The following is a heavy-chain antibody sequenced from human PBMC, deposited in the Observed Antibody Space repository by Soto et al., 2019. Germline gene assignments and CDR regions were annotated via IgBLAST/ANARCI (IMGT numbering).Heavy chain of an antibody. CDR1: GYAFTSYW. J-gene: IGHJ5*02. D-gene: IGHD2-2*01. V-gene: IGHV5-51*01. Sequence: GESLKISCTGSGYAFTSYWIAWVRQMPGKGLEWMGIIYPGDSDTRYSQSFQGQVTISADKSITTAYLQWSSLKASDTAMYYCARGYCTTTICYPWFDPWGQGTLVTVSS. CDR3: ARGYCTTTICYPWFDP. CDR2: IYPGDSDT.